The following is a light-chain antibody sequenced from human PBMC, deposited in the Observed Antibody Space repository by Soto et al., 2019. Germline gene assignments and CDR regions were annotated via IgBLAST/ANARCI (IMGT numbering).Light chain of an antibody. J-gene: IGLJ1*01. Sequence: QSALTQPASVSGSPEQSITISCTGTSRDIAASNFVSWYQQRPGKAPKVMIYEVSNRPSGVSNRFSGSKSGTTASLTISGLQAEDEADYYCSSYTANSVTLYVFGTGTKVTVL. V-gene: IGLV2-14*01. CDR1: SRDIAASNF. CDR3: SSYTANSVTLYV. CDR2: EVS.